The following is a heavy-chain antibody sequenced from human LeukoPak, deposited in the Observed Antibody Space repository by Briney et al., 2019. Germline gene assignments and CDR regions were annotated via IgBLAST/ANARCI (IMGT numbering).Heavy chain of an antibody. CDR2: ISSGDDIT. V-gene: IGHV3-23*01. CDR1: GFSFSNYA. CDR3: TRVGYIDEGIDY. D-gene: IGHD5-24*01. Sequence: GGSLRLSCAASGFSFSNYAMTWVRQAPGKGLEWVSTISSGDDITYYADSVKGRFTISRDNSKNTLYLQMNSLRAEDTAIYYCTRVGYIDEGIDYWGQGTLVTVSS. J-gene: IGHJ4*02.